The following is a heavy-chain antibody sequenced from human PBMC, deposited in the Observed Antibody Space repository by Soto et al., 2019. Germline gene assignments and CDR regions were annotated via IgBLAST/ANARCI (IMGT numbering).Heavy chain of an antibody. D-gene: IGHD3-10*01. CDR3: ARGRYFATTHRQWWYFDL. Sequence: QVQLVQSGPEVKRPGASVKVSCKASGYNFITSGINWVRQAPGQGLEWMGWISTANGDRKYAQKFKGRATMTSEVSTTTAYMELTNLRSDDTAVYFCARGRYFATTHRQWWYFDLWGRGTLVTVSS. CDR2: ISTANGDR. V-gene: IGHV1-18*01. CDR1: GYNFITSG. J-gene: IGHJ2*01.